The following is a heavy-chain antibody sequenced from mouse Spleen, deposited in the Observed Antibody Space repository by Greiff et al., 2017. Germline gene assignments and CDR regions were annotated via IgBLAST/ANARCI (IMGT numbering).Heavy chain of an antibody. CDR2: INPSNGGT. J-gene: IGHJ1*01. Sequence: QVQLQQPGTELVKPGASVKLSCKAAGYIFTSYWMHGVKKRTGQGLEWMGNINPSNGGTNYNEKFKSKATLTVDKSSSTAYMQLSSLTSEDSAVYYCARDEGVYYDYDGYFDVWGAGTTVTVSS. D-gene: IGHD2-4*01. CDR1: GYIFTSYW. CDR3: ARDEGVYYDYDGYFDV. V-gene: IGHV1-53*01.